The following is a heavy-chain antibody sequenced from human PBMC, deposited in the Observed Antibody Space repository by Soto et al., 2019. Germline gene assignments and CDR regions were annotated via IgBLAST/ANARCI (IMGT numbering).Heavy chain of an antibody. J-gene: IGHJ4*02. CDR2: MNPNSGNT. D-gene: IGHD3-3*01. V-gene: IGHV1-8*01. Sequence: ASVKVSFKASGYAFTSYDINWVRQATGQGREWMGWMNPNSGNTVYAQKFQGRVTMTRNTSISTAYMELSSLRSEDTAVYYCARMYYDFWSGYSGYDYWGQGTLVTVSS. CDR3: ARMYYDFWSGYSGYDY. CDR1: GYAFTSYD.